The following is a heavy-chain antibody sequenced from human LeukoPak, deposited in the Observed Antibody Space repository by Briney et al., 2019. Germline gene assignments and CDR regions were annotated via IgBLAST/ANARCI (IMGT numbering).Heavy chain of an antibody. Sequence: GGSLRLSCAASGFTFSDYYMSWIRQAPGKGLEWVSYISSSVSTIFYAESVKGRFTISRDNAKNSLYLQMNSLRAEDTAVYYCARSGYGDYSGVEGYFQHWGQGTLVTVSS. V-gene: IGHV3-11*01. J-gene: IGHJ1*01. CDR1: GFTFSDYY. D-gene: IGHD4-17*01. CDR2: ISSSVSTI. CDR3: ARSGYGDYSGVEGYFQH.